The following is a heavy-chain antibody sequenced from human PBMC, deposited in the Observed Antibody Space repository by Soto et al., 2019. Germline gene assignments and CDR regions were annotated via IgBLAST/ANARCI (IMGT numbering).Heavy chain of an antibody. V-gene: IGHV1-46*01. CDR2: MNPSGGDT. CDR1: GYAYITYH. CDR3: ARGRYCSSTSCRNYYYYYGMDV. J-gene: IGHJ6*02. Sequence: ASVKGYCKASGYAYITYHMHWVRQAPEQGLELVGTMNPSGGDTSYAEKFQGRITMTRDTSTNTLYMEISSLRSEDTAVYYCARGRYCSSTSCRNYYYYYGMDVWDQGTTVTVSS. D-gene: IGHD2-2*01.